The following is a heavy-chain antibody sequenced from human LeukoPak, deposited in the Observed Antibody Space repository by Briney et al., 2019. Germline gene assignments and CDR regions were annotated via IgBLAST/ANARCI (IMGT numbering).Heavy chain of an antibody. J-gene: IGHJ4*02. V-gene: IGHV1-2*02. D-gene: IGHD3-3*01. CDR3: ARAVTIFGVVTPMGY. CDR2: INPNSGGT. Sequence: ASVKVSCKASGYTFTGYYMHWVRQAPGQGLEWMGWINPNSGGTNCAQKFQGRVTMTRDTSISTAYMELSRLRSDDTAVYYCARAVTIFGVVTPMGYWGQGTLVTVSS. CDR1: GYTFTGYY.